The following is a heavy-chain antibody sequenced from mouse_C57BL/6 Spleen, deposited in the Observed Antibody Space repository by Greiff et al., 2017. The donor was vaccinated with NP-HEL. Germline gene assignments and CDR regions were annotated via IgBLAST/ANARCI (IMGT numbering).Heavy chain of an antibody. V-gene: IGHV5-9-1*02. Sequence: EVKLQESGEGLVKPGGSLKLSCAASGFTFSSYAMSWVRQTPEKRLEWVAYISSGGDYIYYADTVKGRFTISRDNARNTLYLQMSSLKSEDTDMYYCTRASDSNYDYYAMDYWGQGTSVTVSS. D-gene: IGHD2-5*01. J-gene: IGHJ4*01. CDR2: ISSGGDYI. CDR1: GFTFSSYA. CDR3: TRASDSNYDYYAMDY.